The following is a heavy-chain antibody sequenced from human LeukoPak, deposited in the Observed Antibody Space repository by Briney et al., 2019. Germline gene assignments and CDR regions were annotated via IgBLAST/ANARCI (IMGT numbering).Heavy chain of an antibody. V-gene: IGHV4-38-2*02. CDR1: YYSISRGHY. D-gene: IGHD3/OR15-3a*01. CDR3: ARQTGSGLFILP. Sequence: SETLSLICTVSYYSISRGHYWGWIRQSPGKGLEWIGSIYYSGNTYYNASLKSQVSISIDTSKNQFSLRLTSVTAADTAVYYCARQTGSGLFILPGGQGTLVTVSS. CDR2: IYYSGNT. J-gene: IGHJ4*02.